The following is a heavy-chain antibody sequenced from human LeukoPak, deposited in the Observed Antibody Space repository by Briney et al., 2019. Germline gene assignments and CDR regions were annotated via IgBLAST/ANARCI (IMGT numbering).Heavy chain of an antibody. D-gene: IGHD4-17*01. CDR1: GFTFGDYA. CDR3: SRRHDYGDFLNWFDP. Sequence: GGSLRLSCTASGFTFGDYAMSWVRQAPGKGLEWVGHIKGNVDGGTTDYAAPVKGRFTISRDDSKSTLYLQMNSLKTEDTAVYYCSRRHDYGDFLNWFDPWGQGTLVTVSS. J-gene: IGHJ5*02. V-gene: IGHV3-15*01. CDR2: IKGNVDGGTT.